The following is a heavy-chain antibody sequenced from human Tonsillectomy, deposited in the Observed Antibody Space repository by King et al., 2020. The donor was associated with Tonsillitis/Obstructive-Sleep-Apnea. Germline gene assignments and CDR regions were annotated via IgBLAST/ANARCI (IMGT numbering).Heavy chain of an antibody. CDR2: ISGSGGSI. V-gene: IGHV3-23*04. Sequence: DVQLVESGGGLVQPGGSLRLSCAASGFTFSSYAMSWVRQAPGKGLEWVSAISGSGGSIYYADSVKGRFTISRDNSKNTLYLQMNSLRAEDTAIYYCAKGAGAYYYDSSGYSTEGGFDYWGQGTLVTVSS. CDR1: GFTFSSYA. J-gene: IGHJ4*02. CDR3: AKGAGAYYYDSSGYSTEGGFDY. D-gene: IGHD3-22*01.